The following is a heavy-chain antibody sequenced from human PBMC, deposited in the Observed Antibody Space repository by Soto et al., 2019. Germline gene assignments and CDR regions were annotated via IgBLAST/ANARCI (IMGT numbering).Heavy chain of an antibody. V-gene: IGHV1-46*01. CDR1: GYTFTSYY. J-gene: IGHJ6*01. Sequence: ASVKVSCKASGYTFTSYYMHWVRQAPGQGLEWMGIINPSGGSTSYAQKFQGRVTMTRDTSTSTVYMELSSLRSEDTAVYYCARDGGGIMYSSGSRPEHYGMEVW. CDR3: ARDGGGIMYSSGSRPEHYGMEV. D-gene: IGHD6-19*01. CDR2: INPSGGST.